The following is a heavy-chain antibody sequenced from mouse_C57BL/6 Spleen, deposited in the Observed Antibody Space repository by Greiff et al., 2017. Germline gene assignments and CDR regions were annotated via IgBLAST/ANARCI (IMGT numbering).Heavy chain of an antibody. CDR1: GYTFTDYN. CDR3: GRVEYGSSGFAY. D-gene: IGHD1-1*01. J-gene: IGHJ3*01. CDR2: INPNNGGT. Sequence: VQLQQSGPELVKPGASVKMSCKASGYTFTDYNMHWVKQSHGKSLEWIGYINPNNGGTSYNKKFKGKATLTVDESSSTAYMELRSLTSEDSAVYYCGRVEYGSSGFAYWGQGTLVTVSA. V-gene: IGHV1-22*01.